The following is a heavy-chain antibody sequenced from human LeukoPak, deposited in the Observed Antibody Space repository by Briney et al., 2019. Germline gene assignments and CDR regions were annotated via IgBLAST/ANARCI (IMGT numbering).Heavy chain of an antibody. CDR1: GYTFTSYD. D-gene: IGHD6-13*01. CDR3: SRGMGSCWYIAP. V-gene: IGHV1-8*01. Sequence: GASVTVSCKASGYTFTSYDINWVRQATGQGLEWMGWMNPNSGNTGYTQKFQGRGTMTRNPSTSTAYMELSRLTSEDTAVYYCSRGMGSCWYIAPWGQGNLVTVSS. J-gene: IGHJ5*02. CDR2: MNPNSGNT.